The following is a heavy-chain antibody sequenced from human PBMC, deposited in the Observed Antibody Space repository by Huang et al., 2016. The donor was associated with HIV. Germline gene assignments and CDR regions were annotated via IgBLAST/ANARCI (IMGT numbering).Heavy chain of an antibody. CDR3: ARGVGNSNRGFDI. V-gene: IGHV1-69*13. D-gene: IGHD5-18*01. Sequence: QVQLVQSGAEMKKSGSSVKVSCKASGGTVSSFSFTWVQQAPGHGLEWRGGIIPLHDTTELAQKFRGRVTLTADESTNTAVMELSGLTSQDTAVYYCARGVGNSNRGFDIWGQGTLVTVS. CDR2: IIPLHDTT. CDR1: GGTVSSFS. J-gene: IGHJ4*02.